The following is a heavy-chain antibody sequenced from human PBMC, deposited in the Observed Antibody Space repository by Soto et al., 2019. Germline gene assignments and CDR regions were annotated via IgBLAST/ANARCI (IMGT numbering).Heavy chain of an antibody. J-gene: IGHJ4*02. Sequence: PSETLSLTCTVSGGSISSGCYYWSWIRQHPGKGLEWIGYIYYSGSTYYNPSLKSRVTISVDTSKNQFSLKLSSVTAADTAVYYCARVDAATISYFDYWGQGTLVTVSS. CDR1: GGSISSGCYY. V-gene: IGHV4-31*03. CDR2: IYYSGST. CDR3: ARVDAATISYFDY. D-gene: IGHD5-12*01.